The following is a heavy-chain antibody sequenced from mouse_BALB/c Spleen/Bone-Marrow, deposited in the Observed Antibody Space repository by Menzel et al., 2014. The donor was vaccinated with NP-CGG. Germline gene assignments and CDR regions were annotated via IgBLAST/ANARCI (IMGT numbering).Heavy chain of an antibody. J-gene: IGHJ2*01. Sequence: VQLKESGPGLVKPSQTVSLTCTVTGISITTGNYRWSWIRQFPGNKLEWIGYIYYSGTITYNPSLTSRTTITRDTSKNQFLLEMNLLNDQATATYHCARLYGNYFAYWGQGTTLTVSS. CDR2: IYYSGTI. D-gene: IGHD2-1*01. CDR1: GISITTGNYR. CDR3: ARLYGNYFAY. V-gene: IGHV3-5*02.